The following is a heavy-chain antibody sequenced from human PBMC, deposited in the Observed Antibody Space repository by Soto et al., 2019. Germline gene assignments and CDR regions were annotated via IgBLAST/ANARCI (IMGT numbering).Heavy chain of an antibody. Sequence: QLQLQQSGPGLVKPSETLSLTCTVSGGSISSSDYNWDWIRQPPGKGLEWIGSVYYGGSTHYNPSLKSRVTRAGDTSGNQFSLKVRSVTAADTAVYYCARVLRTEGWTFDYWGQGSLVTVSS. D-gene: IGHD2-8*02. CDR3: ARVLRTEGWTFDY. J-gene: IGHJ4*02. V-gene: IGHV4-39*01. CDR1: GGSISSSDYN. CDR2: VYYGGST.